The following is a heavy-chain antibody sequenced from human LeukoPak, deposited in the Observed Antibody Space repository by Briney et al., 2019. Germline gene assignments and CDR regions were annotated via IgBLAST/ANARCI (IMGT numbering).Heavy chain of an antibody. CDR1: GSTFSDHY. J-gene: IGHJ4*02. Sequence: GGSLTLSCVASGSTFSDHYMDWVRQAPGKGLEWVARIRNRARGYTTDYAASAKGRFTISRDDSEGSLYLQMNSLQTEDTAVYYCATETKDSSAYYYFDYWGQGALVTVFS. CDR3: ATETKDSSAYYYFDY. V-gene: IGHV3-72*01. D-gene: IGHD3-22*01. CDR2: IRNRARGYTT.